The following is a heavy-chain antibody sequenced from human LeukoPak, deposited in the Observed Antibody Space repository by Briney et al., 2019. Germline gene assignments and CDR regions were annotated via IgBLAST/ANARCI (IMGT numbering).Heavy chain of an antibody. V-gene: IGHV4-39*01. Sequence: ASETLSLTCTVSGGSISSSSYYWGWIRQPPGKGLEWIGSIYYSGSTYYNPSLKSRVTISVDTSKNQFSLKLSSVTAADTAVYYCARHTCSSTSCYKYEVNWFDPWGQGTLVTVSS. CDR2: IYYSGST. D-gene: IGHD2-2*02. CDR3: ARHTCSSTSCYKYEVNWFDP. J-gene: IGHJ5*02. CDR1: GGSISSSSYY.